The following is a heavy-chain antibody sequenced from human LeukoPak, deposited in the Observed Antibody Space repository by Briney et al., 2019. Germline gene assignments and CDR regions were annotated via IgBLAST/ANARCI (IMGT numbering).Heavy chain of an antibody. CDR3: ARGASGVYTVTTSWFDP. CDR2: INPNSGGT. CDR1: VYTFTIYY. D-gene: IGHD4-17*01. Sequence: ASVNVSFKASVYTFTIYYMHWVRQAPGQGLEWMGWINPNSGGTNYAQKFQGRVTITRDTSISTAYMELSRLRSDDTAVYYCARGASGVYTVTTSWFDPWGQGTLVTVSS. V-gene: IGHV1-2*02. J-gene: IGHJ5*02.